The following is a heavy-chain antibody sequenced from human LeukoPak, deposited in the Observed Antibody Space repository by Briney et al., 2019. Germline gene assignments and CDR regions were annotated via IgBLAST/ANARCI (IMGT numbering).Heavy chain of an antibody. CDR1: GGSFSGYY. Sequence: SETLSLTCAVYGGSFSGYYWSWIRQPPGKGLEWIGEINHSGSTNYNPSLKSRVTISVDTSKNQFSLKLSSVTAADTAVYYCARHVGPRVYRDYYYGMDVWGQGTTVTVSS. V-gene: IGHV4-34*01. CDR2: INHSGST. J-gene: IGHJ6*02. D-gene: IGHD6-13*01. CDR3: ARHVGPRVYRDYYYGMDV.